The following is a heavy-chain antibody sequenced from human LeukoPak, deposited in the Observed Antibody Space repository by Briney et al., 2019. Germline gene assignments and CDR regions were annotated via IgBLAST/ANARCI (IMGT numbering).Heavy chain of an antibody. V-gene: IGHV4-39*01. CDR1: GDSISSSSYY. J-gene: IGHJ3*02. CDR3: ARHSRSAYSGYENAFDI. Sequence: SVTLSLTCTVSGDSISSSSYYWDWIRQPPGKGLEWIGNVYYSTNTYYNPSLKSRVTISVDTSKNQFSLKLSSVTAVDTAIYYCARHSRSAYSGYENAFDIWGQGTVVTVSS. CDR2: VYYSTNT. D-gene: IGHD5-12*01.